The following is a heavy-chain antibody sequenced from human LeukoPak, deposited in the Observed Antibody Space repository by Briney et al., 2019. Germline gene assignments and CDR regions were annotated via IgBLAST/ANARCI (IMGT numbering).Heavy chain of an antibody. CDR1: GGSISSGDYY. V-gene: IGHV4-61*08. CDR2: MYYSGST. J-gene: IGHJ4*02. Sequence: SETLSLTCTVSGGSISSGDYYWSWIRQPPGKGLEWIGYMYYSGSTYYNPSLKSRVTISVDTSKNQFSLKLSSVTAADTAVYYCARFYSSSWYFDYWGQGTLVTVSS. CDR3: ARFYSSSWYFDY. D-gene: IGHD6-13*01.